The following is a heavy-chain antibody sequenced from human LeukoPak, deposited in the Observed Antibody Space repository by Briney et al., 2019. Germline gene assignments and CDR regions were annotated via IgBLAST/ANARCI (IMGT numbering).Heavy chain of an antibody. D-gene: IGHD6-19*01. J-gene: IGHJ4*02. CDR2: ISVYNGNT. CDR3: ARDQALAGEGIDY. Sequence: ASVKVSCKASGYTFTSYGISWVRQAPGQGLEWMGWISVYNGNTNYAQRLQGRVTMTTDTSTSTAYMELRSLRSDDTAMYYRARDQALAGEGIDYWGQGTLVTVSS. CDR1: GYTFTSYG. V-gene: IGHV1-18*01.